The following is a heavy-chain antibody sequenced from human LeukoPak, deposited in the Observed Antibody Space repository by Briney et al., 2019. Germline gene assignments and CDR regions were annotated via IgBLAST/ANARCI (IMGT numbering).Heavy chain of an antibody. J-gene: IGHJ4*02. CDR1: GFSLSNYL. V-gene: IGHV3-7*02. CDR3: AKNWGYFDD. D-gene: IGHD7-27*01. Sequence: GSLRLSCAASGFSLSNYLMNWVRQAPGKGLEWVANINPVGSEKYYLDSVKGRFTISRDNAKNSLYLQMNSLRAEDTAVYYCAKNWGYFDDWGQGTLVTVSS. CDR2: INPVGSEK.